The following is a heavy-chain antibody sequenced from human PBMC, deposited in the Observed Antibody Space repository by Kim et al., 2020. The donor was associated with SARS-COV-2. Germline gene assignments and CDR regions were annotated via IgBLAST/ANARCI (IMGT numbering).Heavy chain of an antibody. J-gene: IGHJ6*02. Sequence: PSLKSRVTISVDTSRNQFSLKVNSVTAADTAVYYCARDRITAYYYYGMDVWGQGTTVTVSS. D-gene: IGHD1-20*01. CDR3: ARDRITAYYYYGMDV. V-gene: IGHV4-59*01.